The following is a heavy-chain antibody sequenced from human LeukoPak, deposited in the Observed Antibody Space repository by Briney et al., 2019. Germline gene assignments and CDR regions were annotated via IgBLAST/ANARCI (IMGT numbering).Heavy chain of an antibody. Sequence: SAKVSCRASGGTFSSYAISWVRQAPGQGLEWMGRIIPIFGTANYAQKFQGRVTITTDESTSTAYMELSSLRSEDTAVYYCARDGIANWGSPTGYDAFDIWGQGTMVTVSS. CDR1: GGTFSSYA. J-gene: IGHJ3*02. CDR3: ARDGIANWGSPTGYDAFDI. CDR2: IIPIFGTA. V-gene: IGHV1-69*05. D-gene: IGHD7-27*01.